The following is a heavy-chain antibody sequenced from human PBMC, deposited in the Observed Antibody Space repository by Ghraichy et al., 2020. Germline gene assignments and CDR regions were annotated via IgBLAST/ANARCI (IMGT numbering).Heavy chain of an antibody. D-gene: IGHD6-13*01. Sequence: ETLSLTCTVSGGPINFHYWSWIRQPPGKTLEWIGYIYASGSTDYNPSLKSRLSISLDTSKNQFSLKLSSVSPADTAVYYCAADPDSSSWFHYWGQGNLVTVSS. CDR2: IYASGST. J-gene: IGHJ4*02. CDR3: AADPDSSSWFHY. V-gene: IGHV4-59*11. CDR1: GGPINFHY.